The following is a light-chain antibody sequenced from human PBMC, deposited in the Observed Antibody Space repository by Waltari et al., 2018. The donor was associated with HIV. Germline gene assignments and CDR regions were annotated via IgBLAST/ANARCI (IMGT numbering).Light chain of an antibody. CDR2: EVS. J-gene: IGLJ2*01. V-gene: IGLV2-14*01. Sequence: QSALTQPASVSGSPGTSITISCIGSSSDIGAYNFVPWYQQRPGKAPKLMIYEVSDRPSGSSNRFSGSKSGITASLTISGLQADDEADYYCASYTRSGILLFGGGTRLTVL. CDR3: ASYTRSGILL. CDR1: SSDIGAYNF.